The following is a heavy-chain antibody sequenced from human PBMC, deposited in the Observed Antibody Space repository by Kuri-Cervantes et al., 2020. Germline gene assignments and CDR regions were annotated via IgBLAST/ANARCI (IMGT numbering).Heavy chain of an antibody. CDR1: GFTFSSYG. CDR2: IWYDGSNK. J-gene: IGHJ6*02. Sequence: GESLKISCAASGFTFSSYGMHWVRQAPGKGLEWVAVIWYDGSNKYYADSVKGRFTISRDNSKNTLYLQMNSLRAEDKAVYYCSRDYYGMDVWGQGTTVTVSS. V-gene: IGHV3-33*01. CDR3: SRDYYGMDV.